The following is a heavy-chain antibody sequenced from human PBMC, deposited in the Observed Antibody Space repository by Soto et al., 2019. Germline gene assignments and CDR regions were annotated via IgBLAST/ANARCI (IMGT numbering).Heavy chain of an antibody. CDR1: GFTFSSYG. V-gene: IGHV3-30*18. Sequence: QVQLVESGGGVVQPGRSLRLSCAASGFTFSSYGMHWVRQAPGKGLEWVAVISYDGSNKYYADSVKGRFTISRDNSKNTLYLQMNRLRAEDAAVYYWAKDLGGAAAAGTLFDYWGQGTLVTVSS. CDR3: AKDLGGAAAAGTLFDY. D-gene: IGHD6-13*01. J-gene: IGHJ4*02. CDR2: ISYDGSNK.